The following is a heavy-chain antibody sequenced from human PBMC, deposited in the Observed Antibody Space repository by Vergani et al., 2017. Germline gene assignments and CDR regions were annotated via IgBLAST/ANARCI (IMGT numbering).Heavy chain of an antibody. CDR3: ATVGLDTAMVTGYYYYMDV. V-gene: IGHV4-59*01. Sequence: QVQLQESGPGLVKPSETLSLTCTVSGGSISSYYWSWIRQPPGKGLEWIGYIYYSGGTNYNPSLKSRVTISVDTSKNQFSLKLSSVTAADTAVYYCATVGLDTAMVTGYYYYMDVWGKGTTVTVSS. CDR1: GGSISSYY. CDR2: IYYSGGT. J-gene: IGHJ6*03. D-gene: IGHD5-18*01.